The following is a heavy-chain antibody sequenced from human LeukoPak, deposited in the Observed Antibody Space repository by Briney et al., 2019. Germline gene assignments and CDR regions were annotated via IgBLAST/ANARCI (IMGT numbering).Heavy chain of an antibody. CDR1: GYTFTDYY. Sequence: GASVNLSCKASGYTFTDYYMHWVRQAPGQGLEWMGIINPKSGGTRYAQKFQGRVTMTRDTSTSTVYMELSRLRSEDTAVYYCAISQASFDIWGQGTMVTVSS. J-gene: IGHJ3*02. CDR3: AISQASFDI. V-gene: IGHV1-46*01. CDR2: INPKSGGT.